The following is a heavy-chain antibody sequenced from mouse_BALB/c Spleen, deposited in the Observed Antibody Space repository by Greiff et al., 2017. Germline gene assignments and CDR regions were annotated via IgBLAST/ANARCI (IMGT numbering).Heavy chain of an antibody. Sequence: VQLQQSGPGLVKPSQSLSLTCTVTGYSITSDYAWNWIRQFPGNKLEWMGYISYSGSTSYNPSLKSRISITRDTSKNQFFLQLNSVTTEDTATYYCARGVYGNYFAYWGQGTLVTVSA. CDR1: GYSITSDYA. J-gene: IGHJ3*01. D-gene: IGHD2-1*01. V-gene: IGHV3-2*02. CDR3: ARGVYGNYFAY. CDR2: ISYSGST.